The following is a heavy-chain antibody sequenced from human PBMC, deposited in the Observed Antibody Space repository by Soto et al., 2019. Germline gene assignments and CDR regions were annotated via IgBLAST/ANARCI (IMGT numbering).Heavy chain of an antibody. CDR1: GGSISSGGYY. J-gene: IGHJ6*02. CDR2: IYYSGST. V-gene: IGHV4-31*03. CDR3: ARGVAGGAYYYYGMDV. D-gene: IGHD3-10*01. Sequence: QVQLQESGPGLVKPSQTLSLTCTVSGGSISSGGYYWSRIRQHPGKGLEWIGYIYYSGSTYYNPSLKSRVTISVDTSKIQFSLKLSSVTAADTAVYYCARGVAGGAYYYYGMDVWGQGTTVTVSS.